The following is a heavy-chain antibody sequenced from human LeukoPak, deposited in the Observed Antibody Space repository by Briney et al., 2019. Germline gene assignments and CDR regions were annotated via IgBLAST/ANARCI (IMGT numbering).Heavy chain of an antibody. CDR2: IYYSGST. J-gene: IGHJ6*02. CDR3: ARLEVVVPAAMEMDYGMDV. CDR1: GGSISSYY. D-gene: IGHD2-2*01. Sequence: PSETLSLTCTVSGGSISSYYWGWIRQPPGKGLEWIGYIYYSGSTNYNPSLKSRVTISVDTSKNQFSLKLSSVTAADTAVYYCARLEVVVPAAMEMDYGMDVWGQGTTVTVSS. V-gene: IGHV4-59*08.